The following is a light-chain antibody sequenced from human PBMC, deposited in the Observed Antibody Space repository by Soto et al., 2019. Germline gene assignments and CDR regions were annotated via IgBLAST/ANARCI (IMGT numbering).Light chain of an antibody. V-gene: IGKV1-33*01. CDR3: QQYNSFSWP. CDR2: DAS. CDR1: QGISDF. J-gene: IGKJ1*01. Sequence: IQMDHSPSSLSATERDRVTITCQASQGISDFLNWYQQKPGKAPKLLIYDASNLETGVPSRFSGGGSGTEFNLTISSLQPEDFATYYCQQYNSFSWPFGRGTKV.